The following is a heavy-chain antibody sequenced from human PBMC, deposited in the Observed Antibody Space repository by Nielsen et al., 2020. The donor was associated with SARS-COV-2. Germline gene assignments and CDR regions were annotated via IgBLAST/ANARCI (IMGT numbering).Heavy chain of an antibody. CDR1: GFTFGDYA. Sequence: GGSLRLSCTASGFTFGDYAMSWVRQAPGKGLEWVGFIRSKAYGGTTEYAASVKGRFTISRDDSKSIAYLQMNSLKTEDTAVYYCTRDYPPWLANRHYFDYWGQGTLVTVSS. D-gene: IGHD6-19*01. CDR2: IRSKAYGGTT. CDR3: TRDYPPWLANRHYFDY. J-gene: IGHJ4*02. V-gene: IGHV3-49*04.